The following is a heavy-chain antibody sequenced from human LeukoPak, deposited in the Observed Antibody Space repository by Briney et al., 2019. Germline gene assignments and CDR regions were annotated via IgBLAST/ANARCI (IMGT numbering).Heavy chain of an antibody. V-gene: IGHV3-23*01. J-gene: IGHJ4*02. CDR3: AKDRPNYYDSSGHYYRRDGDY. Sequence: GGSLRLSCAASGSTFSSYAMSWVRQAPGKGLEWVSSVSSSGGYTYYAGSVKGRFTISRDNSKNTLYLQMNSLRAEDTAIYYCAKDRPNYYDSSGHYYRRDGDYWGQGTLVTVSS. D-gene: IGHD3-22*01. CDR1: GSTFSSYA. CDR2: VSSSGGYT.